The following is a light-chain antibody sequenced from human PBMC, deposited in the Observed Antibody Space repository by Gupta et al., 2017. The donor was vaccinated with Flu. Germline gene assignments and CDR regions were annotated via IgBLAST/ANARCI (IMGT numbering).Light chain of an antibody. CDR2: AAS. CDR1: QGISSY. Sequence: DIQLTQSPSFLSASVGDRVTITCRASQGISSYLAWYQQKPGKAPKLLIYAASTLQSGVPSRFSGSGSGTEFTLTISSLQPEDFATYYCQQVNSYPLTFGQGTPLEIK. V-gene: IGKV1-9*01. J-gene: IGKJ5*01. CDR3: QQVNSYPLT.